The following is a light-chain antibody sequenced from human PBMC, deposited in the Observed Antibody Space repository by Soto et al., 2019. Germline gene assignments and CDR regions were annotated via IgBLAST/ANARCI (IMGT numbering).Light chain of an antibody. CDR2: GNR. V-gene: IGLV1-40*01. J-gene: IGLJ3*02. CDR3: QCYESSLSGPQRV. CDR1: SSNIGAGYD. Sequence: QSVLTQPPSVSGAPGQRVTISCTGSSSNIGAGYDVHWYQQLPGTAPKLLIYGNRNRPSGVPDRFSGSKSGTSASLAITGRQAEDEADCDCQCYESSLSGPQRVFGAWTKGTVL.